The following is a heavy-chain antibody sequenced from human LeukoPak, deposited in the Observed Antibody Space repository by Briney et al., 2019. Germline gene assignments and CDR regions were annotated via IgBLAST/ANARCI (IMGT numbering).Heavy chain of an antibody. Sequence: ASVKVSCKVSGYTLTGLSMHWVRQAPGQGLEWMGGFNPEDGETIYTEKFQGRVTMTEDTSTDTAYMELSSLRSTDTAVYYCATDEKYTTGWSYHHWGQGTLVTVSS. J-gene: IGHJ5*02. V-gene: IGHV1-24*01. CDR3: ATDEKYTTGWSYHH. CDR1: GYTLTGLS. CDR2: FNPEDGET. D-gene: IGHD6-19*01.